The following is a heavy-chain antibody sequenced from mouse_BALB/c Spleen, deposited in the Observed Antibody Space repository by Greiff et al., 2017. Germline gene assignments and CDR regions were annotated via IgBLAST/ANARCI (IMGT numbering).Heavy chain of an antibody. J-gene: IGHJ4*01. V-gene: IGHV3-6*02. CDR2: ISYDGSN. D-gene: IGHD2-3*01. CDR1: GYSITSGYY. CDR3: ARDLDGYSYYYAMDY. Sequence: EVQLQESGPGLVKPSQSLSLTCSVTGYSITSGYYWNWIRQFPGNKLEWMGYISYDGSNNYNPSLKNRISITRDTSKNQFFLKLNSVTTEDTATYYCARDLDGYSYYYAMDYWGQGTSVTVSS.